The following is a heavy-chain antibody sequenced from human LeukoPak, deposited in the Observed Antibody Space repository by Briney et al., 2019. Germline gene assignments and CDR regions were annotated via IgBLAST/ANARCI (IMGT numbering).Heavy chain of an antibody. CDR3: ARDIGGWNSFDY. D-gene: IGHD3-3*01. CDR1: GGSISSGGYY. J-gene: IGHJ4*02. CDR2: ISYSGNT. V-gene: IGHV4-31*03. Sequence: SETLSLTCTVSGGSISSGGYYWSWIRQHPGKGLEWIGYISYSGNTYYNPSLKSRVTISLDTLKNQFSLNLTSVTAADTAVYYCARDIGGWNSFDYWGQGTLVTVSS.